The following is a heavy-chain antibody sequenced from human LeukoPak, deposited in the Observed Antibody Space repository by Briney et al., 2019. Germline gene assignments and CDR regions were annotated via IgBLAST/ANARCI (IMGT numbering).Heavy chain of an antibody. CDR3: ARASIVGATYYFDY. J-gene: IGHJ4*02. CDR1: GGSIGTYY. D-gene: IGHD1-26*01. Sequence: SETLSLTCTVSGGSIGTYYWSWIRQPPGKGLEWIGYIHYSGSTNYNPSLKGRVTISVDTSKNQFSLKLISVTAADTAVYYCARASIVGATYYFDYWGQGTLVTVSS. V-gene: IGHV4-59*01. CDR2: IHYSGST.